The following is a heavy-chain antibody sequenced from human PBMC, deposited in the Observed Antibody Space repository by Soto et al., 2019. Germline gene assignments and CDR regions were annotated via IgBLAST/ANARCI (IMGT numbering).Heavy chain of an antibody. CDR3: TRKRFGMDV. CDR2: IKEDGSEK. V-gene: IGHV3-7*03. Sequence: RRLSCAASGFTFSNSWMRWVRQAPGKGLEWVANIKEDGSEKDYVDPVKGRFTITRDNAKNSLYLQMNNLRAEDTAVYFCTRKRFGMDVWGQGTTVTVSS. J-gene: IGHJ6*02. CDR1: GFTFSNSW.